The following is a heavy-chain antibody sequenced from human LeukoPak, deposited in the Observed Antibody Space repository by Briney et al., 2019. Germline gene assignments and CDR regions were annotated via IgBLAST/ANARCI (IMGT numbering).Heavy chain of an antibody. Sequence: GGSLRLSCAASGFTFSSYAMHWVRQAPGKGLEWVAVISYDGSNKYYADSVKGRFTISRDNSKNTLYLQMNSLRAEDTAVYYCAREGHYYDSSGYYGGLDYWGQGTLVTASS. CDR1: GFTFSSYA. J-gene: IGHJ4*02. D-gene: IGHD3-22*01. CDR3: AREGHYYDSSGYYGGLDY. V-gene: IGHV3-30-3*01. CDR2: ISYDGSNK.